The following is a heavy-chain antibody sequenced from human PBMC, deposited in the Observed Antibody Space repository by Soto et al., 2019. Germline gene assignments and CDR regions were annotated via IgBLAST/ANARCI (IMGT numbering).Heavy chain of an antibody. Sequence: QVQLQQWGAGLLKPSETLSLTCAVYGGSFSGYYWSWVRQPPGKGLEWNGEINHSGSTNYNPSPKSLLTITVDTSKNQFPLKLSPVTAADKDVYDSARGEFLHDSNGYSTKESWYFDLWGRGTLVTVSS. CDR1: GGSFSGYY. CDR2: INHSGST. D-gene: IGHD3-22*01. V-gene: IGHV4-34*01. J-gene: IGHJ2*01. CDR3: ARGEFLHDSNGYSTKESWYFDL.